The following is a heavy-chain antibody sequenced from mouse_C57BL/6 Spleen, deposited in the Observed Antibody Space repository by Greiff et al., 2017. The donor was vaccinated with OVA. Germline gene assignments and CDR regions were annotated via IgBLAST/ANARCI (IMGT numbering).Heavy chain of an antibody. CDR1: GFTFSDYG. CDR2: ISSGSSTI. D-gene: IGHD1-1*02. V-gene: IGHV5-17*01. CDR3: ARTKVGDYYAMDY. J-gene: IGHJ4*01. Sequence: EVQGVESGGGLVKPGGSLKLSCAASGFTFSDYGMHWVRQAPEKGLEWVAYISSGSSTIYYADTVKGRFTISRDNAKNTQFLKMTSLRSEDTAMYYCARTKVGDYYAMDYWGQGTSVTVSS.